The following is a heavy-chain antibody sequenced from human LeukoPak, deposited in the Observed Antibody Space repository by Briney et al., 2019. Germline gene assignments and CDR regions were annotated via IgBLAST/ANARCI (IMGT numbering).Heavy chain of an antibody. Sequence: GGSLRLSCAASGFTFSSYAMSWVRQAPGKGLEWVSAISGSGGSTYYADSVKGRFTISRDNSKNTLYLQMNSLRAEDTAVYFCVRDGDYSNGLDFDYWGQGSLVTVSS. CDR1: GFTFSSYA. D-gene: IGHD4-11*01. V-gene: IGHV3-23*01. CDR2: ISGSGGST. J-gene: IGHJ4*02. CDR3: VRDGDYSNGLDFDY.